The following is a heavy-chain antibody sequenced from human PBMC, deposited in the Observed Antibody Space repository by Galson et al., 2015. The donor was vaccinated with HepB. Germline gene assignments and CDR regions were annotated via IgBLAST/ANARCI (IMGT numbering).Heavy chain of an antibody. Sequence: SLRLSCAASGFTFSSYSMDWVRQAPGKGLEWVSSISSSSSYIYYADSVKGRFTISRDNAKNSLYLQMNSLRAEDTAVYYCAREKTAGTFYYGMDVWGQGTTVTVSS. V-gene: IGHV3-21*01. CDR1: GFTFSSYS. J-gene: IGHJ6*02. D-gene: IGHD6-13*01. CDR3: AREKTAGTFYYGMDV. CDR2: ISSSSSYI.